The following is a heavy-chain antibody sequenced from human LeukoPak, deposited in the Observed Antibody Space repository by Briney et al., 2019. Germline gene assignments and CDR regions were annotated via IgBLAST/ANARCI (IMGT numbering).Heavy chain of an antibody. V-gene: IGHV3-30*04. CDR2: ISPDGRNK. J-gene: IGHJ5*02. Sequence: GGSLRLSCAASGFTFSSYAIHWVRQAPGKGLEWVAVISPDGRNKHYADSLKGRFTMSRDNSRNTLLLQMSSLGPEDTGVYYCARDGGAGGDSTHWAYNWFDPWGQGNLVTVSS. CDR1: GFTFSSYA. D-gene: IGHD6-13*01. CDR3: ARDGGAGGDSTHWAYNWFDP.